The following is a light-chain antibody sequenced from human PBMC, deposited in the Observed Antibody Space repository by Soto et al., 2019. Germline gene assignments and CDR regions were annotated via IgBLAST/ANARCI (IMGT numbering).Light chain of an antibody. CDR1: QSVSSH. CDR2: GAS. V-gene: IGKV3-20*01. Sequence: EIVLTQSPGTLSLSPGDRATVSCRASQSVSSHLAWYQQKPGQAPSLLIYGASRRATGIPDRFSGSGSGTDFTLTISRLEPEDFAVYYCQQYDSSPITFGQGTRLEIK. J-gene: IGKJ5*01. CDR3: QQYDSSPIT.